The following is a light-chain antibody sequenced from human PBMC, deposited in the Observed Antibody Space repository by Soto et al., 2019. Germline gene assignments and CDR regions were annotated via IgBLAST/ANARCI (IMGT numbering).Light chain of an antibody. CDR3: QQYGSSGT. CDR2: GSS. Sequence: EILLTQSPATLPVSPGERATLSCRASQSVGSNLAWFQQKPGQAPRLLIYGSSTRATGVPARFSGSGSGADFTLTISNLQSEDFAVYYCQQYGSSGTFGQGTKVDIK. J-gene: IGKJ1*01. CDR1: QSVGSN. V-gene: IGKV3-15*01.